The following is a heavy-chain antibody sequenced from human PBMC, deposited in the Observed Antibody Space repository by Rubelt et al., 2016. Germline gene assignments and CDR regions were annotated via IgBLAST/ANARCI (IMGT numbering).Heavy chain of an antibody. CDR2: IKYDGSAT. D-gene: IGHD3-10*01. J-gene: IGHJ4*02. V-gene: IGHV3-74*01. Sequence: GFTLNNYWMHWVRQAPGKGLVWVSEIKYDGSATNYADSVKGRFTISRDSAMSTLYLQMNSLRAEDTAVYYCAKEGYYGSGSYYDYWGQGTLVTVSS. CDR1: GFTLNNYW. CDR3: AKEGYYGSGSYYDY.